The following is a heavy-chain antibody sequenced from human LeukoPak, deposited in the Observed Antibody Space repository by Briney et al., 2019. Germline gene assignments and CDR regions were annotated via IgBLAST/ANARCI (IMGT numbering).Heavy chain of an antibody. D-gene: IGHD3-10*01. Sequence: GASVKVSCKASGYTFTGYYMHWVRQAPGQGLEWMGWINPNSGGTNYAQKFQGRVTMTRDTSISTAYMELSRLRSDDTAVYYCARDSPYYGSSPYNWFDPWGQGTLVTVSS. CDR1: GYTFTGYY. CDR3: ARDSPYYGSSPYNWFDP. CDR2: INPNSGGT. V-gene: IGHV1-2*02. J-gene: IGHJ5*02.